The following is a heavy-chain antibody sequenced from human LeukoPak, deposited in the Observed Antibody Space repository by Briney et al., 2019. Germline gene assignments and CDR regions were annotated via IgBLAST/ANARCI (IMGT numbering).Heavy chain of an antibody. CDR3: ARQEGGIVGATAQH. CDR1: GFTFSSYW. D-gene: IGHD1-26*01. V-gene: IGHV3-74*01. CDR2: I. Sequence: GGSLRLSCAASGFTFSSYWMHWVRQAPGKGLVWVSRIKGRFTISRDNAKNTLYLQMNSLRAEDTAVYYCARQEGGIVGATAQHWGQDTLVTVSS. J-gene: IGHJ1*01.